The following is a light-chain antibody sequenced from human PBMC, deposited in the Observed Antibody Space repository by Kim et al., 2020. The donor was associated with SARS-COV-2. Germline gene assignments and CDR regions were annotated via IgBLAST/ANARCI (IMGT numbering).Light chain of an antibody. CDR1: GFGRIP. V-gene: IGLV3-21*03. CDR2: DDY. Sequence: SYELTQPPSVSVAPGNTATLTCGGNGFGRIPVRWYQQKPGQTPVLVVYDDYDRPSGIPERVSGSKSGYTATLTISRVEAGDEADYYCHVWDSGSNNVVFGLGTQLTVL. CDR3: HVWDSGSNNVV. J-gene: IGLJ7*01.